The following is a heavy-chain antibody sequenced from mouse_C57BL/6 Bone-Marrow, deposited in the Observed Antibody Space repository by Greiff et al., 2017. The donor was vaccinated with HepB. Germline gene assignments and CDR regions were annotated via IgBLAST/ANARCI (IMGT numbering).Heavy chain of an antibody. V-gene: IGHV5-17*01. D-gene: IGHD1-1*01. CDR2: ISSGSSTI. Sequence: EVMLVESGGGLVKPGGSLKLSCAASGFTFSDYGMHWVRQAPEKGLEWVAYISSGSSTIYYADTVKGRFTISRDNAKNTLFLQMTSLRSEDTAMYYCARPYYARGAMDYWGQGTSVTVSS. CDR1: GFTFSDYG. J-gene: IGHJ4*01. CDR3: ARPYYARGAMDY.